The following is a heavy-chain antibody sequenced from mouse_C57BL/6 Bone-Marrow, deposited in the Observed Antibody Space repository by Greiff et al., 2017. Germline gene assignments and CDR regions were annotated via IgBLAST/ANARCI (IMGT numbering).Heavy chain of an antibody. CDR1: GYTFTSYW. Sequence: VQLQQPGAELVKPGASVKMSCKASGYTFTSYWITWVKQRPGQGLEWIGDIYPGSGSTNYNEKFKSKATLTVDTSSSTAYMQLSSLTSEDSAVYYCARWCHYDSYAMDYWGQGTSVTVSS. J-gene: IGHJ4*01. CDR3: ARWCHYDSYAMDY. V-gene: IGHV1-55*01. D-gene: IGHD6-1*01. CDR2: IYPGSGST.